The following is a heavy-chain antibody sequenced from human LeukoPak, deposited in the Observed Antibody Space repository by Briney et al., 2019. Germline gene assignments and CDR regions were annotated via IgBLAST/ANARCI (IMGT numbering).Heavy chain of an antibody. CDR1: GGSISSGDYY. CDR2: IYYSGST. Sequence: SQTLSLTCTVSGGSISSGDYYWSWIRQPPGKGLEWIGYIYYSGSTYYNPSLKSRLTISVDTSKNQFSLKLSSVTAADTAVYYCAGSYGTFPRLSPWGQGTLVTVSS. V-gene: IGHV4-30-4*01. J-gene: IGHJ5*02. CDR3: AGSYGTFPRLSP. D-gene: IGHD5-18*01.